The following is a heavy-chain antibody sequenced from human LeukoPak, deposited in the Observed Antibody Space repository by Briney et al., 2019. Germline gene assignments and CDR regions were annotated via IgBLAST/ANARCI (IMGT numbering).Heavy chain of an antibody. D-gene: IGHD1-26*01. V-gene: IGHV1-46*01. Sequence: VASVKVSCKASGYTFTSYGISWVRQAPGQGLEWMGIINPSGGSTSYAQKFQGRVTMTRDTSTSTVYMELSSLRSEDTAVYYCARLNGSVGAFDIWGQGTMATVSS. J-gene: IGHJ3*02. CDR2: INPSGGST. CDR1: GYTFTSYG. CDR3: ARLNGSVGAFDI.